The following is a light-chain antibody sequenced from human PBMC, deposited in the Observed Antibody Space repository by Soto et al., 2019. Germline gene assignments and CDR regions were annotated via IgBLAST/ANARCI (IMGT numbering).Light chain of an antibody. V-gene: IGLV2-23*01. CDR3: CSYAGSSTWV. CDR1: SSDVGSYSL. Sequence: QSALTQPASVSGSPGQSITISCSGTSSDVGSYSLVSWFQQHPGKAPKLMIYEAYKRPSGVSNRFSGSKSGNTASLTISGLQAEDEADYYCCSYAGSSTWVFGGGTKVTVL. J-gene: IGLJ3*02. CDR2: EAY.